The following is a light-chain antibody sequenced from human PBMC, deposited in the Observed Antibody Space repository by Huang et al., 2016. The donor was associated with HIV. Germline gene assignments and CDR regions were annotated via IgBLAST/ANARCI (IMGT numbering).Light chain of an antibody. CDR3: QQYNNWPPWT. J-gene: IGKJ1*01. CDR2: GAS. V-gene: IGKV3-15*01. CDR1: QSVGRK. Sequence: EIVMTQSPATLSVSPGERATLSCRAGQSVGRKLAWYQQKPGQAPRLLIYGASTRAAGIPARFSGSGSGTEFTLTISSLQSEDFALYYYQQYNNWPPWTFGQGTKVEI.